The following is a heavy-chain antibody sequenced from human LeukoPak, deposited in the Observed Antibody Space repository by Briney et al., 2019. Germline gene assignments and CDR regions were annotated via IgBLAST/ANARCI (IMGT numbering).Heavy chain of an antibody. D-gene: IGHD2-2*01. V-gene: IGHV3-74*01. J-gene: IGHJ4*02. Sequence: GVSLRLSCAASGFTFSSYWMHWARQAPGKGLVWVSHLKSDGSSTIYADSVKGRFTISRDNAKNTLYLQMNSLRAEDTAVYYCAREYCSSTSCYFDYWGQGTLVTVSS. CDR1: GFTFSSYW. CDR2: LKSDGSST. CDR3: AREYCSSTSCYFDY.